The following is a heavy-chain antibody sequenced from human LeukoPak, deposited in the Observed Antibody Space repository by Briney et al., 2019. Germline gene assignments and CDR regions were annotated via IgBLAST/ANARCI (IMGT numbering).Heavy chain of an antibody. Sequence: SETLSLTCTVSGGSISSYYWSWIRQPAGKGLEWIGRIYTSGSTNYNPSLKSRVTMSVDTSKNQFSLKLSSVTAADTAVYYCARSNCSGGSCYFPGNYYYYMDVWGKGTTVTVSS. D-gene: IGHD2-15*01. V-gene: IGHV4-4*07. CDR3: ARSNCSGGSCYFPGNYYYYMDV. J-gene: IGHJ6*03. CDR2: IYTSGST. CDR1: GGSISSYY.